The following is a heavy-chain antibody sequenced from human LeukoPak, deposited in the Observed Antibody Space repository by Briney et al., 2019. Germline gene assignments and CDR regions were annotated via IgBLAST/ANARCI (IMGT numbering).Heavy chain of an antibody. V-gene: IGHV3-49*04. CDR1: GFTFNTYS. J-gene: IGHJ6*03. D-gene: IGHD3-22*01. CDR3: TRAHDSSGYYYYYYMDV. Sequence: GGSLRLSCEASGFTFNTYSMNWARQAPGKGLEWVGFIRSKAYGGTTEYAASVKGRFTISRDDSKSIAYLQMNSLKTEDTAVYYCTRAHDSSGYYYYYYMDVWGKGTTVTISS. CDR2: IRSKAYGGTT.